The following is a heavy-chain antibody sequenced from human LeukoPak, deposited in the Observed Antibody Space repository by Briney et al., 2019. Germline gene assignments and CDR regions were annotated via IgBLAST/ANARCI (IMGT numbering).Heavy chain of an antibody. CDR3: AKDKYNFWSGSNYYYMDV. D-gene: IGHD3-3*01. V-gene: IGHV3-23*01. J-gene: IGHJ6*03. CDR2: ISGGAGST. CDR1: AITFSTYA. Sequence: GGSLRLSCAASAITFSTYAMSWVRQAPGKGLERVSVISGGAGSTYYADSVKGRFTISRDNSKNTLYLQMNSLRAEDTAVYYCAKDKYNFWSGSNYYYMDVWGKGTTVTVSS.